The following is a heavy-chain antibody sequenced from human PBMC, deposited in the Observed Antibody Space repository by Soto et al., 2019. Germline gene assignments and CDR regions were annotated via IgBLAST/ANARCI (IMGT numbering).Heavy chain of an antibody. V-gene: IGHV2-26*01. CDR1: GFSVTNGRMG. CDR2: FFSDAER. Sequence: GSGPALVNPTETLTLTCSVSGFSVTNGRMGVSWIRQPPGKALEWLAHFFSDAERSYSTTMQSRLNMYKDSSGSQVVLTMTNMAPADTATYFCARMDGDYNYYGLDVWGHGIAVTVSS. D-gene: IGHD4-17*01. J-gene: IGHJ6*02. CDR3: ARMDGDYNYYGLDV.